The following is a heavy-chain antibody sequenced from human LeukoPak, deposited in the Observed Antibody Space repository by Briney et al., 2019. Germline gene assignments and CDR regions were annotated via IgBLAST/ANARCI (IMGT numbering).Heavy chain of an antibody. J-gene: IGHJ5*02. Sequence: ASVKVSCKASGYTFTDYYMHWVRQAPGQGLEWMGWINLNSGGTDYAQKFQGRVTMTRDTSTSTFYMELSSLRSEDTAVYYCARQTVNRFDPWGQGTLVTVSS. CDR3: ARQTVNRFDP. CDR1: GYTFTDYY. CDR2: INLNSGGT. V-gene: IGHV1-2*02.